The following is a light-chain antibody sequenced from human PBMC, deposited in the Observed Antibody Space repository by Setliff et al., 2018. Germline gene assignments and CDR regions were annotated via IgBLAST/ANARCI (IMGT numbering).Light chain of an antibody. CDR3: SSYSSSNIPFV. J-gene: IGLJ1*01. V-gene: IGLV2-14*03. CDR2: DTN. CDR1: SNDIGAYKY. Sequence: QSALTQPASVSGSPGQSINISCSGTSNDIGAYKYVSWYQYHPGKAPKLIIYDTNKWAPGISHRFSGSKSGNTASLTISGLQAEDEADYYCSSYSSSNIPFVFGTGTRSPS.